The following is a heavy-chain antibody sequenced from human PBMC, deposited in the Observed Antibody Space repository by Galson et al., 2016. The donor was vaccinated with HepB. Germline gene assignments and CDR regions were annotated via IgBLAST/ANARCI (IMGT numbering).Heavy chain of an antibody. J-gene: IGHJ6*03. Sequence: TLSLTCSVSGGSIRSTNYYWGWIRQPPGKGLEWIGSVHYSGTTDYNPSLTSRVTISEDTSKNQFSLKLSSVTAAVTAVYYCARGDNPDYGDYASAYYYMDVWGKGTPVTVSS. CDR2: VHYSGTT. D-gene: IGHD4-17*01. V-gene: IGHV4-39*01. CDR1: GGSIRSTNYY. CDR3: ARGDNPDYGDYASAYYYMDV.